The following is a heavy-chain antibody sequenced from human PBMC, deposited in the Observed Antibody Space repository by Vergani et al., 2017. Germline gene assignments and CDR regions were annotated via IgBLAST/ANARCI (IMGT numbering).Heavy chain of an antibody. Sequence: DVHLAESGGGFFQPGGSLRLSCSASGFSFNSYWMHWVRQVPGKGLLWVSRIKSDGSITAYADSVKGRFTISRDNAQNTLYLQMNRLRVEDTGVYYFARARCIETCYMSNWLDSWGQGTLVTVSS. D-gene: IGHD3-9*01. V-gene: IGHV3-74*03. CDR1: GFSFNSYW. J-gene: IGHJ5*01. CDR3: ARARCIETCYMSNWLDS. CDR2: IKSDGSIT.